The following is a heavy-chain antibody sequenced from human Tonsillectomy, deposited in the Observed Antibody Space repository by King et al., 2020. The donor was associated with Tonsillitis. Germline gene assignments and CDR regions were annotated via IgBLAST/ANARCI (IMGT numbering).Heavy chain of an antibody. J-gene: IGHJ4*02. D-gene: IGHD1-26*01. CDR3: AKGSGRYYFDY. V-gene: IGHV3-23*03. CDR2: IYSGGSST. Sequence: VQLVESGGGLVQPGGSLRLSCAASGFTFSSYAMSWVRQAPGKGLEWVAVIYSGGSSTYYADSVKGRFTISRDNSKNTLYLQMNSLRAEDTAVYYCAKGSGRYYFDYWGQGTLVTVSS. CDR1: GFTFSSYA.